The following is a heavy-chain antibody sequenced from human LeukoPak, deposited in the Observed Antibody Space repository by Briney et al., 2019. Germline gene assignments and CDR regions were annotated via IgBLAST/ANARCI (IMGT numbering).Heavy chain of an antibody. CDR3: AKAGMAVAWRPLDY. V-gene: IGHV3-43*01. CDR1: GFTLDDYT. J-gene: IGHJ4*02. Sequence: GGSLRLSCAASGFTLDDYTMHWVRQAPGKGLEWVSLISWDGGSTYYADSVKGRFTISRDNSKNSLYLQMNSLRTEDTALYYCAKAGMAVAWRPLDYWGQGTLVTVSS. D-gene: IGHD6-19*01. CDR2: ISWDGGST.